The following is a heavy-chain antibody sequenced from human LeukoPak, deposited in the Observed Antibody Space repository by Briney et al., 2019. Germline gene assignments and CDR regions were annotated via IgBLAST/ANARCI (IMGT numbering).Heavy chain of an antibody. Sequence: SETLSLTCTVSGGSISSSSYYWGWIRQPPGKGLEWIGSIYYSGSTYYNPSLKSRVTISVDTSKNQFSLKLSSVTAADTAVYYCARGQGWELLAFDIWGQGTMVTVSS. V-gene: IGHV4-39*01. CDR3: ARGQGWELLAFDI. J-gene: IGHJ3*02. D-gene: IGHD1-26*01. CDR1: GGSISSSSYY. CDR2: IYYSGST.